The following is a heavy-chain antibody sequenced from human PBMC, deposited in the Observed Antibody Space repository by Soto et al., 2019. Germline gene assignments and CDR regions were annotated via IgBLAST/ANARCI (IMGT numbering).Heavy chain of an antibody. J-gene: IGHJ4*02. CDR1: GFTFSSYA. D-gene: IGHD1-26*01. Sequence: PGGSLRLSCAASGFTFSSYAMHWVRQAPGKGLEWVAVISYDGSNKYYADSVKGRFTISRDNSKNTLYLQMNSLRAEDTAVYYCARVLIKWELHHLFDYWGQGTLVTVS. CDR2: ISYDGSNK. CDR3: ARVLIKWELHHLFDY. V-gene: IGHV3-30-3*01.